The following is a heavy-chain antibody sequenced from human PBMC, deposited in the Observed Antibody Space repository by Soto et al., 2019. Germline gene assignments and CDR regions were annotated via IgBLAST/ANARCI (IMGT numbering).Heavy chain of an antibody. J-gene: IGHJ3*02. V-gene: IGHV6-1*01. CDR1: GGSVSINSAA. D-gene: IGHD6-19*01. Sequence: WQTLSLTCAICGGSVSINSAAWNWIRQSPSRGLEWLGRTYYRSKWYNDYAVSVKSRITINPDASKNQFSLQLNSVTPEDTAVYYCARVASYSSGPNAFDIWGQGTMVTVSS. CDR2: TYYRSKWYN. CDR3: ARVASYSSGPNAFDI.